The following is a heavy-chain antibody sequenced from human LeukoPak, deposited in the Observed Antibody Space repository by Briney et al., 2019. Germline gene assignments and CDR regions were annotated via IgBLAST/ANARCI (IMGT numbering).Heavy chain of an antibody. Sequence: GGSLRLSCAASGFTFSGYAMHWVRQAPGKGLEYVSAISGDGGSTYYANSVKGRFTISRDNSKNTLFLQMGSLRAEDMAVYYCARRGYILDYDAWGQGTLVTVSS. CDR2: ISGDGGST. V-gene: IGHV3-64*01. CDR1: GFTFSGYA. J-gene: IGHJ5*02. CDR3: ARRGYILDYDA. D-gene: IGHD3-3*01.